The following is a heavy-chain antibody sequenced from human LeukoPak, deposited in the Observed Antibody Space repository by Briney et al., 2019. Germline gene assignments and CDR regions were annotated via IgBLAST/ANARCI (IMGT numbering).Heavy chain of an antibody. J-gene: IGHJ4*02. Sequence: SETLSLTCTVSGGSISSSSYYWGWIRQPPGKGLEWIGTIYYTGSTYYNPSLRSRVTISVDTSKNQFSLKLSSVTAADTAVYYCASGDYYFDYWGQGTLVTVSS. CDR3: ASGDYYFDY. V-gene: IGHV4-39*07. D-gene: IGHD3-10*01. CDR1: GGSISSSSYY. CDR2: IYYTGST.